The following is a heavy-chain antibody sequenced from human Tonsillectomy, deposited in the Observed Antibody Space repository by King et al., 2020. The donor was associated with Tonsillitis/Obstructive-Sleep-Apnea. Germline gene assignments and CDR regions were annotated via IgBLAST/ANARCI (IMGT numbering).Heavy chain of an antibody. D-gene: IGHD6-19*01. CDR1: GFSLSTSGVG. CDR3: AYSPGIAVAGHAFDP. V-gene: IGHV2-5*02. Sequence: TLKESGPTLVKPTQTLTLTCTFSGFSLSTSGVGVGWIRQPPGKALEWLALIYWDDDKRYSPSLKSRLTITKDTSKNQVVLTMTNMDPVDTATYYCAYSPGIAVAGHAFDPWGQGTLVTVSS. CDR2: IYWDDDK. J-gene: IGHJ5*02.